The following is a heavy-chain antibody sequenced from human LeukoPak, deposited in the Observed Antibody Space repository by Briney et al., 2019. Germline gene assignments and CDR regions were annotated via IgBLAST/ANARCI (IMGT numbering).Heavy chain of an antibody. CDR3: VRDHAGSGSVFDY. D-gene: IGHD3-10*01. J-gene: IGHJ4*02. CDR1: GFTFSSHW. V-gene: IGHV3-74*01. Sequence: PGGSLRLSCAASGFTFSSHWIHWVRQVPGKGLVWVSRINSDGSSTTYADSVKGRFTISRDNAKNTLYLQMNSLRAEDTAVYYCVRDHAGSGSVFDYWGQGTLVTVSS. CDR2: INSDGSST.